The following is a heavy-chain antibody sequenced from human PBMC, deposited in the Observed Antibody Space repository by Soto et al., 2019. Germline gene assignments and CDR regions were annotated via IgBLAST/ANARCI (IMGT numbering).Heavy chain of an antibody. J-gene: IGHJ5*02. CDR1: GASISSYY. CDR2: IYYSGST. Sequence: PSETLSLTCIIFGASISSYYWSWIRQTPGKGLEWIGYIYYSGSTNYNPSLKSRVTISLDTSKNQFSLILSSVTAADTAVYYCARWYSSGWYGWFDPWGQGTLVTVSS. V-gene: IGHV4-59*01. CDR3: ARWYSSGWYGWFDP. D-gene: IGHD6-19*01.